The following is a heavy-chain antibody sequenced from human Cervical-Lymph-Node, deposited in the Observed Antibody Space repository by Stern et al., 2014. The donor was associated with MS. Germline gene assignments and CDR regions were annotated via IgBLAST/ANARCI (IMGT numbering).Heavy chain of an antibody. V-gene: IGHV2-70*04. D-gene: IGHD6-19*01. J-gene: IGHJ4*02. Sequence: QITLKESGPALVKPTQTLTLTCTFSGFSLSTSGMRVSWIRLPPGKALEWLGRIDWDDEKCYSTSLKTRLTISQDTSKNQVVLTMTIMDPVDTATYYCARTTPGYSTGRSSYFDYWGQGALVTVSS. CDR3: ARTTPGYSTGRSSYFDY. CDR2: IDWDDEK. CDR1: GFSLSTSGMR.